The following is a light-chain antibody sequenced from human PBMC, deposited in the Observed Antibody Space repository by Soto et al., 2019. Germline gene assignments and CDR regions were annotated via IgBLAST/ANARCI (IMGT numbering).Light chain of an antibody. J-gene: IGKJ2*01. V-gene: IGKV4-1*01. Sequence: DIVMTQSRDSLAVSLGERATINCKSSQSVLYSSNNKNYLAWYQQKPGQPPKLLIYWASTRESGVPDRFSGTGSGTDFTLTISSLQAEDVADYYCEQDYSTPYTFDQGTKLDIK. CDR1: QSVLYSSNNKNY. CDR2: WAS. CDR3: EQDYSTPYT.